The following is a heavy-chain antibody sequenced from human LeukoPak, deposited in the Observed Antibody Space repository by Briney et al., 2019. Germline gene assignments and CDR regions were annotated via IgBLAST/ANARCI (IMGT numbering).Heavy chain of an antibody. D-gene: IGHD3-10*01. CDR2: INTNTGNP. CDR3: ARDGSLNYYGSGSYVLKGDWFDP. J-gene: IGHJ5*02. V-gene: IGHV7-4-1*02. CDR1: GYTFTGYY. Sequence: ASVKVSCKASGYTFTGYYMHWVRQAPGQGLEWMGWINTNTGNPTYAQGFTGRFVFSLDTSVSTAYLQISSLKAEDTAVYYCARDGSLNYYGSGSYVLKGDWFDPWGQGTLVTVSS.